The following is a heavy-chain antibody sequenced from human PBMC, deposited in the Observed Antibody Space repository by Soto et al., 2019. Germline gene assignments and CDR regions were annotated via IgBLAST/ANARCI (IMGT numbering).Heavy chain of an antibody. V-gene: IGHV3-23*01. D-gene: IGHD3-22*01. CDR1: GFTFSSYA. CDR3: AKTGPITTIVVAHDAFDI. CDR2: ISGSGGST. J-gene: IGHJ3*02. Sequence: GGSLRLSCAASGFTFSSYAMSWVRQAPGKGLEWVSAISGSGGSTYYADSVKGRFTISRDNSKNTLYLQMNSLRAEDTAVYYCAKTGPITTIVVAHDAFDIWGQGTMVTVSS.